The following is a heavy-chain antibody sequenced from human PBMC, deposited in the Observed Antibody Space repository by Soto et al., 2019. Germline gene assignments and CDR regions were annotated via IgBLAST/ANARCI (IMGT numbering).Heavy chain of an antibody. Sequence: QVQLVQSGAEVKKPGSSVKVSCKASGGTFSSYTISWVRQAPGQGLEWMGRIIPILGIANYAQKFQGRVTIPADKSTSTAYMELSSLRSEDTAVYYCAREGIAAAGDYYYGMDVWGQGTTVTVSS. CDR3: AREGIAAAGDYYYGMDV. CDR2: IIPILGIA. CDR1: GGTFSSYT. V-gene: IGHV1-69*08. J-gene: IGHJ6*02. D-gene: IGHD6-13*01.